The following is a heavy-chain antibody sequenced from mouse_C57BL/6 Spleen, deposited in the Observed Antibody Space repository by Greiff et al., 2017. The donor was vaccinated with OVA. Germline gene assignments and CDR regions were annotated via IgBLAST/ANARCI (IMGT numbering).Heavy chain of an antibody. D-gene: IGHD2-1*01. J-gene: IGHJ4*01. V-gene: IGHV3-6*01. CDR2: ISYDGSN. CDR3: ARGGSYYGNSDYAMDY. Sequence: DVQLQESGPGLVKPSQSLSLTCSVTGYSITSGYYWNWIRQFPGNKLEWMGYISYDGSNNYNPSLKNRISITRDTSKNQFFLKLNSVTTEDTATYYCARGGSYYGNSDYAMDYWGQGTSVTVSS. CDR1: GYSITSGYY.